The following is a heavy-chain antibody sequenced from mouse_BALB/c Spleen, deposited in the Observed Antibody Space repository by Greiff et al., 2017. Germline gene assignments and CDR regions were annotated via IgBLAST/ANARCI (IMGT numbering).Heavy chain of an antibody. J-gene: IGHJ4*01. CDR3: ARRALYYDDGGYAMDY. Sequence: EVKLVESGGGLVQPGGSLTLSCAASGFTFSSYTMPWVRQTPEKRLEWVAYISNGGGSTYYPDTVKGRFTLTRDNAKNTLYLQMSSLKSEDTAMYYCARRALYYDDGGYAMDYWGQGTSVTVSS. D-gene: IGHD2-4*01. V-gene: IGHV5-12-2*01. CDR2: ISNGGGST. CDR1: GFTFSSYT.